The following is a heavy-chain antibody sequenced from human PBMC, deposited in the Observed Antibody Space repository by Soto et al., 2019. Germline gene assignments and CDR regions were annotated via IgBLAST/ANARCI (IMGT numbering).Heavy chain of an antibody. V-gene: IGHV1-46*01. Sequence: ASVKFYCKASGYTFTSYYMHWVRQAPGQGFEWMGIINPSGGSTSYAQKFQGRVTMTRDTSTSTVYMELSSLRSEDTAVYYCARDHSSSPLFSLFNWFDPWGQGTLVTVS. CDR3: ARDHSSSPLFSLFNWFDP. D-gene: IGHD6-6*01. J-gene: IGHJ5*02. CDR1: GYTFTSYY. CDR2: INPSGGST.